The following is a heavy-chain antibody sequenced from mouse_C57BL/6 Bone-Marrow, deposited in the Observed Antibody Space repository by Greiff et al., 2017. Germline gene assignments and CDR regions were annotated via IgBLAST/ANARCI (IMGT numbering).Heavy chain of an antibody. CDR2: IYPGDGDT. CDR1: GYAFSSSW. V-gene: IGHV1-82*01. Sequence: QVQLKQSGPELVKPGASVKISCKASGYAFSSSWMNWVKQRPGKGLEWIGRIYPGDGDTNYNGKFKGKATLTADKSSSTAYMQLSSLTSEDSAVYFCAREDLYYYGSRGYFDVWGTGTTVTVSS. CDR3: AREDLYYYGSRGYFDV. J-gene: IGHJ1*03. D-gene: IGHD1-1*01.